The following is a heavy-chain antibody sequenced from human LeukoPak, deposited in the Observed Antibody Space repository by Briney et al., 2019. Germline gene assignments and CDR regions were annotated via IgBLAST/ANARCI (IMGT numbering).Heavy chain of an antibody. Sequence: SETLSLTCAVYGGXFSGYYCSWIRQPPGKGLEWTGEINHSGSTNYNPSLKSRVTISVDTSKNQFSLKLSSVTAADTAVYYCARLGRVPHWGQGTLVTVSS. D-gene: IGHD3-3*01. CDR1: GGXFSGYY. V-gene: IGHV4-34*01. CDR2: INHSGST. J-gene: IGHJ1*01. CDR3: ARLGRVPH.